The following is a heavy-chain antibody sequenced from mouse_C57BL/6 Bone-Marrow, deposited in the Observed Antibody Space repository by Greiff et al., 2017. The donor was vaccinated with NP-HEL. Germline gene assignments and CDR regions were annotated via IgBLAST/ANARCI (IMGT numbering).Heavy chain of an antibody. D-gene: IGHD3-2*02. J-gene: IGHJ4*01. V-gene: IGHV1-15*01. CDR3: TQLRLQGYAMDY. Sequence: QVQLQQSGAELVRPGASVTLSCKASGYTFTDYEMHWVKQTPVHGLEWIGAIDPETGGTAYNQKFKGKAILTADKSSSTAYMELRSLTSEDSAVYYCTQLRLQGYAMDYWGQGTSVTVSS. CDR1: GYTFTDYE. CDR2: IDPETGGT.